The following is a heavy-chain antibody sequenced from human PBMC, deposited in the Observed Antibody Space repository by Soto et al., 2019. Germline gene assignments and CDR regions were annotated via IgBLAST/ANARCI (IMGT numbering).Heavy chain of an antibody. J-gene: IGHJ1*01. CDR3: AHSPPPTVTTSAEYFQH. D-gene: IGHD4-17*01. CDR2: IYWDDDK. Sequence: QITLKESGPPLVKPTQTLTLTCTFSGFSLSTSGVGVGWIRQPPGKALEWLALIYWDDDKRYSPSLKSRLTITKDTSKNQVVLTMTNMDPVDTATYFCAHSPPPTVTTSAEYFQHWGQGTLVTVSS. V-gene: IGHV2-5*02. CDR1: GFSLSTSGVG.